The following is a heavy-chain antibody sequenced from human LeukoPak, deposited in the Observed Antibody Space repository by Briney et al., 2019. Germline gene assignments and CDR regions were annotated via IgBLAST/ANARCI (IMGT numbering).Heavy chain of an antibody. CDR2: IYYSGST. J-gene: IGHJ6*02. CDR1: GGSISGYH. Sequence: PSETLSLTCTVSGGSISGYHWSWIRQPPGKGMEWTAYIYYSGSTNYNPSLKSRVTISVDTSKNQFSLKLSSVTAADTAVYYCASSGYYYDSSGLMDVWGQGTTVTASS. D-gene: IGHD3-22*01. V-gene: IGHV4-59*08. CDR3: ASSGYYYDSSGLMDV.